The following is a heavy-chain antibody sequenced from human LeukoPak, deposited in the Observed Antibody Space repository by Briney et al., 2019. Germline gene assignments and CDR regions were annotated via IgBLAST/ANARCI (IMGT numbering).Heavy chain of an antibody. CDR2: ISAYNGNT. CDR3: ARDRTPRVFYCGFDY. CDR1: GYTFTSYG. V-gene: IGHV1-18*01. D-gene: IGHD2-8*02. J-gene: IGHJ4*02. Sequence: ASVKVSCKASGYTFTSYGISWVRQAPGQGLEWMGWISAYNGNTNYAQKLQGRVTMTTDTSTSTAYMELRSLRSDDTAVYYCARDRTPRVFYCGFDYWGQGTLVTVSS.